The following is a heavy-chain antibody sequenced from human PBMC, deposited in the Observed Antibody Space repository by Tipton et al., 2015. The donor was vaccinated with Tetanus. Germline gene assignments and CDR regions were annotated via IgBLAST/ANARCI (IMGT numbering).Heavy chain of an antibody. D-gene: IGHD5-12*01. Sequence: VQLVQSGAEVKKPGESLKISCKGSGYSFTSYWIGWVRQMPGKGLEWMGIIYPGDSDTRYSPPLQGQVTISADKSISTAYLQWSSRKASDTAMYYCARRGRTSGYDYELDYWGQGTLVTVSS. CDR3: ARRGRTSGYDYELDY. J-gene: IGHJ4*02. V-gene: IGHV5-51*01. CDR1: GYSFTSYW. CDR2: IYPGDSDT.